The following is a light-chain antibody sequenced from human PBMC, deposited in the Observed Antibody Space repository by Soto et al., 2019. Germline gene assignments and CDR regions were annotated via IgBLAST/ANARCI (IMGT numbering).Light chain of an antibody. Sequence: DNQMTQSPSSLSASVGDRVTITCRASQSISSYLNWYQQKPGKAPKLLIYAASSLQSGVPSRFSGSGSGTDFTLTISSLQPEDFATYYCQQSYSTPWTFGQGTKVVIK. V-gene: IGKV1-39*01. CDR2: AAS. CDR1: QSISSY. CDR3: QQSYSTPWT. J-gene: IGKJ1*01.